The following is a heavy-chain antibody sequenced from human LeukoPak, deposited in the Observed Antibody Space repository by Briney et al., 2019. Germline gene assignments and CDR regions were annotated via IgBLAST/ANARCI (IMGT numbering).Heavy chain of an antibody. J-gene: IGHJ4*02. V-gene: IGHV3-7*03. CDR3: AKEADDIVATDLFDY. D-gene: IGHD5-12*01. Sequence: GGSLRLSCAASGFTFSNYWMSWVRQAPGKGLEWVANIQQGGSERYYVDSVKGRFTISRDNSKNTLYLQMNSLRAEDTAVYYCAKEADDIVATDLFDYWGQGTLVTVSS. CDR1: GFTFSNYW. CDR2: IQQGGSER.